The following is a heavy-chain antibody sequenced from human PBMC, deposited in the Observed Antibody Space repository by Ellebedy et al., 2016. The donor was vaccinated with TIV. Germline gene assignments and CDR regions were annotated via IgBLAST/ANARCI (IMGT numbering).Heavy chain of an antibody. Sequence: GESLKISCAASGFTFISYTMNWVRQAPGKGLEWVSSISYSGSSKYYSDSVKGRFTISRDNAKKSLYLQMNSLRAEDTAIYYCARVRGAAYYLDFWGQGTLVTVSS. V-gene: IGHV3-21*01. D-gene: IGHD3-10*01. CDR1: GFTFISYT. J-gene: IGHJ4*02. CDR2: ISYSGSSK. CDR3: ARVRGAAYYLDF.